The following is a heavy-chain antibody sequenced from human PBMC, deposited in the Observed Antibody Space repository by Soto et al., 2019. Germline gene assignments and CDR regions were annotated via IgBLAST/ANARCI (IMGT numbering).Heavy chain of an antibody. CDR3: ARGSPYSYGFDY. CDR2: IIPILGIA. V-gene: IGHV1-69*02. J-gene: IGHJ4*02. CDR1: GGTFSSYT. D-gene: IGHD5-18*01. Sequence: QVQLVQSGAEVKKPGSSVKVSCKASGGTFSSYTISWVRQAPGQGLEWMGRIIPILGIANYAQKFQGRVTITADKSTSTAYMELSSLRSEDTAVYYCARGSPYSYGFDYWGQGTLVTVSS.